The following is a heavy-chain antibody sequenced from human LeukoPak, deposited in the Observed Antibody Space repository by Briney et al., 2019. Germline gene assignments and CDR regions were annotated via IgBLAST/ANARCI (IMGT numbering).Heavy chain of an antibody. V-gene: IGHV5-51*01. Sequence: GESLKISFKGSGYRFTSYWIGWVRQMPGKGLEWMGSIYPGDSDTRYSPSFQGQVTISVDKSISTAYLQWSSLKASDTAMFYCARLRYSSTWYRFDYFDYWGQGTLVTVSS. CDR2: IYPGDSDT. D-gene: IGHD6-13*01. CDR1: GYRFTSYW. CDR3: ARLRYSSTWYRFDYFDY. J-gene: IGHJ4*02.